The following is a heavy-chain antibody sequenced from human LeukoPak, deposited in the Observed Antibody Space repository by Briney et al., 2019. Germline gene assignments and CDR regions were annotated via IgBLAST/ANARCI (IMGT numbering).Heavy chain of an antibody. CDR2: ISGSGGST. CDR3: ALPVYHYYDSSGYYGWYFDL. CDR1: GLTFSSYA. V-gene: IGHV3-23*01. J-gene: IGHJ2*01. D-gene: IGHD3-22*01. Sequence: GGSLSLSCAASGLTFSSYAMSGVRQAPGKGLEGVSAISGSGGSTYYADSVKGRFTTSRHNSKNKLYLQMNSLSAEDTALYYCALPVYHYYDSSGYYGWYFDLWGRGTLVTVSS.